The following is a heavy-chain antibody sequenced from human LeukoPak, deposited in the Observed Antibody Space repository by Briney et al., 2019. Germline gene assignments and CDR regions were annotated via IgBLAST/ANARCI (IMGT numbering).Heavy chain of an antibody. J-gene: IGHJ3*02. V-gene: IGHV1-46*01. CDR2: INPTGGST. CDR1: GYTFTSYF. D-gene: IGHD2-21*02. CDR3: ARGRVTATDGFDI. Sequence: ASVKVSCKASGYTFTSYFIHWVRRSTGAGLDLIRIINPTGGSTRYAQKFQGRVTMTRDTSTSTVYMELSSLRSEDTAVYYCARGRVTATDGFDIWGQGTTVIVSS.